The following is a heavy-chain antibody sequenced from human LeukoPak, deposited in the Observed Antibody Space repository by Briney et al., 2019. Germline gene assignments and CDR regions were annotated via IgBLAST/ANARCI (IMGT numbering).Heavy chain of an antibody. CDR3: ARCTSTSCYHFDY. V-gene: IGHV4-61*09. D-gene: IGHD2-2*01. CDR2: IYTSGST. Sequence: GHIYTSGSTNYNPSLKSRVTISIDTSKNQFSLKLSSVTAADTAVYYCARCTSTSCYHFDYWGQGALVTVSS. J-gene: IGHJ4*02.